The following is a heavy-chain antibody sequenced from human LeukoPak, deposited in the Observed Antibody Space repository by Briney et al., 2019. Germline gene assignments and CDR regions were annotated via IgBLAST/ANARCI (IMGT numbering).Heavy chain of an antibody. CDR3: ARLEITTVTTSDY. D-gene: IGHD4-17*01. V-gene: IGHV1-24*01. Sequence: ASVKVSCKVSGYTLTDLSMHWVRQAPGKGLEWMGGFDPEDGETIYAQKFQGRVTITADESTSTAYMELSSLRSEDTAVYYCARLEITTVTTSDYWGQGTLVTVSS. CDR2: FDPEDGET. CDR1: GYTLTDLS. J-gene: IGHJ4*02.